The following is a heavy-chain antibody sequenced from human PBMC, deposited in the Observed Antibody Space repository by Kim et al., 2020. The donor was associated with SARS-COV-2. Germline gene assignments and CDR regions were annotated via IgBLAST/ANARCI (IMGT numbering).Heavy chain of an antibody. CDR3: ARSDSLYRGRLVLSPYYFYGMDV. CDR2: IIPIFGTA. D-gene: IGHD6-19*01. Sequence: SVKVSCKASGGTFSSYAISWVRQAPGQGLEWMGGIIPIFGTANYAQKFQGRVTITADESTSTAYMELSSLRSEDTAVYYCARSDSLYRGRLVLSPYYFYGMDVWGQGTTVTVSS. CDR1: GGTFSSYA. J-gene: IGHJ6*02. V-gene: IGHV1-69*13.